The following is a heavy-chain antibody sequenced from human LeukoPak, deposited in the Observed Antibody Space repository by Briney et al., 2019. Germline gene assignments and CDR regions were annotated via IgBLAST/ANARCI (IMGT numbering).Heavy chain of an antibody. CDR3: ARDRSTTHFDY. D-gene: IGHD5/OR15-5a*01. Sequence: GGSLRLSCAASGFTFSGYGMHWVRQAPGKGLEWVAVIWYDGSNKYYTDSVKGRFTISRDNSKNTLFPQMDSLRAEDTAVYYCARDRSTTHFDYWGQGTLVTVSS. CDR1: GFTFSGYG. V-gene: IGHV3-33*01. J-gene: IGHJ4*02. CDR2: IWYDGSNK.